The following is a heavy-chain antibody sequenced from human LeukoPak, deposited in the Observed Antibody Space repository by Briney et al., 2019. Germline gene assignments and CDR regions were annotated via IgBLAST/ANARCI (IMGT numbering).Heavy chain of an antibody. Sequence: GGSLRLSCAASGFTFSRYSMNWVRQAPGKGLEGVSYISSSSSTIYYADCVKGRFTISRDNAKNSLYLQMNSLRAEDTAVYYCAELGITMIGGVWGKGTTVTISS. D-gene: IGHD3-10*02. CDR1: GFTFSRYS. J-gene: IGHJ6*04. CDR3: AELGITMIGGV. V-gene: IGHV3-48*04. CDR2: ISSSSSTI.